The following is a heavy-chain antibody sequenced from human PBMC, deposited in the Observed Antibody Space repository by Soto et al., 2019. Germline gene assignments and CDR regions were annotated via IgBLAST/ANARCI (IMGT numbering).Heavy chain of an antibody. V-gene: IGHV4-34*01. CDR1: GGSFSGYY. D-gene: IGHD2-2*03. CDR2: INHSGST. Sequence: QVQLQQWGAGLLKPSETLSLTCAVYGGSFSGYYWSWIRQPPGKGLEWIGEINHSGSTNYNPSLKSRVTISVGTSKNQLSRKLSSVTAADTAVYYCARVDGYYYGMDVWGQGTTVTVSS. CDR3: ARVDGYYYGMDV. J-gene: IGHJ6*02.